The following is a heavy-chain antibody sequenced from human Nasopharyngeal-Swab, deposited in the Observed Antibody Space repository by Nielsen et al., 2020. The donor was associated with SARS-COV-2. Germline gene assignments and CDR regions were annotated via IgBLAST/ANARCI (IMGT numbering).Heavy chain of an antibody. CDR3: ARTYDSSGYWVWYYYYGMDV. CDR1: GFTFSSYA. V-gene: IGHV3-30-3*01. CDR2: ISYDGSNK. D-gene: IGHD3-22*01. J-gene: IGHJ6*02. Sequence: GESLKISCAASGFTFSSYAMHWVRQAPGKGLEWVAVISYDGSNKYYADSVKGRFTISRDNSKNTLYLQMNSLRAGDTAVYYCARTYDSSGYWVWYYYYGMDVWGQGTTVTVSS.